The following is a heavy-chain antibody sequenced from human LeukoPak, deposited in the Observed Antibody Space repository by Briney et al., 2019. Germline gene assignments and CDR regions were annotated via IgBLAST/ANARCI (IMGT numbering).Heavy chain of an antibody. CDR3: ARLRGGMATIKKAYYYYGMDV. V-gene: IGHV4-59*08. J-gene: IGHJ6*02. D-gene: IGHD5-24*01. CDR1: GASISSYY. CDR2: IYYSGST. Sequence: KTSETLSLTCTVSGASISSYYWSWIRQPPGKGLEWIGYIYYSGSTNYNPSLKSRVTISVDTSKNQFSLKLSSATAADTAVYYCARLRGGMATIKKAYYYYGMDVWGQGTTVTVSS.